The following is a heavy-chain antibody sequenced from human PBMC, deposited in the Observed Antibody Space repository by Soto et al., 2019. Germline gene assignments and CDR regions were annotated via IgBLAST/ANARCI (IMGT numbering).Heavy chain of an antibody. V-gene: IGHV3-23*01. CDR2: IRGSGGST. CDR1: GFTFSSYG. J-gene: IGHJ4*02. CDR3: AKVPGYCTDTSCYPPTD. D-gene: IGHD2-2*01. Sequence: EVQLLESGGGLVQPGGSLRLSCAASGFTFSSYGMSWVRQAPGKGLEWVSSIRGSGGSTYYADSVKGRFTISRDNSKNTLFLQMNSLRAEDTAVYYCAKVPGYCTDTSCYPPTDWGQGTLVTVSS.